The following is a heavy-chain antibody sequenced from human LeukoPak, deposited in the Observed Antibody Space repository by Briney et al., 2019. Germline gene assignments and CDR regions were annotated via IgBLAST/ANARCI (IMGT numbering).Heavy chain of an antibody. CDR3: ARVYCSGGSCYLYWYFDL. Sequence: GGSLRLSCAASGFTFSSYSMNWVRQAPGKGLEWVSSISSSSSYIYYADSVKGRFTISRDNAKNSLYLQMNSLRAEDTAVYYCARVYCSGGSCYLYWYFDLWGRGTLVTVSS. CDR1: GFTFSSYS. V-gene: IGHV3-21*01. D-gene: IGHD2-15*01. J-gene: IGHJ2*01. CDR2: ISSSSSYI.